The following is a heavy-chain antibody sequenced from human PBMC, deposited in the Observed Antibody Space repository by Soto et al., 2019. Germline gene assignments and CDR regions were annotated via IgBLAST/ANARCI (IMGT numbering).Heavy chain of an antibody. Sequence: QVQLQQWGAGLLKPSETLSLTCAVYGGSFSGYYWSWIRQPPGKGLEWIGEINHSGSTNYNPSLKSRVTISLDTSKNQFSLKLSSVTAVDTAVYYCASQRWLQLLFDYWGQGTLVTVSS. CDR2: INHSGST. CDR1: GGSFSGYY. J-gene: IGHJ4*02. CDR3: ASQRWLQLLFDY. D-gene: IGHD5-12*01. V-gene: IGHV4-34*01.